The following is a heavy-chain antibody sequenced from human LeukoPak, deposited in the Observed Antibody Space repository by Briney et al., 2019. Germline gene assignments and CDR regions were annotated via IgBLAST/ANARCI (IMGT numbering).Heavy chain of an antibody. CDR2: ISTSSDNT. CDR1: GYTFTVYY. Sequence: GASVTVSFKASGYTFTVYYMHWVRQAPGQGREWMGWISTSSDNTNYAQKVQGRITMTTDTSTRTAYMELRSLRSDDTAMYYCARDKDHAFDIWGQGTMVTVSS. V-gene: IGHV1-18*04. J-gene: IGHJ3*02. CDR3: ARDKDHAFDI.